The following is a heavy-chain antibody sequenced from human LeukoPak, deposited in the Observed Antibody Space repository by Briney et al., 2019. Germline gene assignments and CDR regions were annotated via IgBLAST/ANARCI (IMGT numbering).Heavy chain of an antibody. CDR1: GFTFTSSV. D-gene: IGHD1-26*01. CDR2: IVVGSGNT. Sequence: SVKVSCKASGFTFTSSVMQWVRQARGQRLEWIDWIVVGSGNTNYAQKFQERVTITRDMSTSTAYMELSSLRSEDTAVYYCAAAVGATENDAFDIWGQGTMVTVSS. J-gene: IGHJ3*02. CDR3: AAAVGATENDAFDI. V-gene: IGHV1-58*02.